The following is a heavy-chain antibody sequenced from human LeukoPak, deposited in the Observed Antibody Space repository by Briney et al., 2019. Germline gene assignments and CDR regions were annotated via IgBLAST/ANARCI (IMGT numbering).Heavy chain of an antibody. CDR3: ARTVVPAAMFGYYYYMDV. CDR1: GYSFTSYW. D-gene: IGHD2-2*01. V-gene: IGHV5-51*01. J-gene: IGHJ6*03. CDR2: IYPGDSDT. Sequence: GESLKISCKGAGYSFTSYWIGWVRQMPGKGLEWMGIIYPGDSDTRYSPSFQGQVTISADKSISTAYLQWSSLKASDTAMYYCARTVVPAAMFGYYYYMDVWGKGTTVTVSS.